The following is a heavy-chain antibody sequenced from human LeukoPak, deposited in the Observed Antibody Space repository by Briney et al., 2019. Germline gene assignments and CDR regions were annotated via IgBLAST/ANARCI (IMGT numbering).Heavy chain of an antibody. CDR3: AKYRYQMLWFDP. V-gene: IGHV1-69*13. Sequence: GASVKVSCKASGGNFRNYAISWVRQAPGQGLEWMGGIIPMFGTGKYAQEFQGRVTLTADESTSTAYMELSSLRSEDTAVYYCAKYRYQMLWFDPWGQGTLVTVSP. CDR2: IIPMFGTG. CDR1: GGNFRNYA. D-gene: IGHD2-2*01. J-gene: IGHJ5*02.